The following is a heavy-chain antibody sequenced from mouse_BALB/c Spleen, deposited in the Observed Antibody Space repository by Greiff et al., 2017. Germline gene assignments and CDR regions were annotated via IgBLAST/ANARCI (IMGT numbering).Heavy chain of an antibody. V-gene: IGHV2-9*02. CDR3: ARDLYDGYYVNYFDY. D-gene: IGHD2-3*01. CDR2: IWAGGST. J-gene: IGHJ2*01. CDR1: GFSLTSYG. Sequence: VKLMESGPGLVAPSQSLSITCTVSGFSLTSYGVHWVRQPPGKGLEWLGVIWAGGSTNYNSALMSRLSISKDNSKSQVFLKMNSLQTDDTARYYCARDLYDGYYVNYFDYWGQGTTLTVSS.